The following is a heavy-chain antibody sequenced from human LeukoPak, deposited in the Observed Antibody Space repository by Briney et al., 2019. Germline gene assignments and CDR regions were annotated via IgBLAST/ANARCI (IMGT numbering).Heavy chain of an antibody. Sequence: GGSLRLSCAGSGFTFSSYSMNWVRQAPGKGLEWVSSISSSSSYIYYADSVKGRFTISRDNARNSLYLQMNSLRAEDTAVYYCAKGGQNYGGNSGYWGQGTLVTVSS. J-gene: IGHJ4*02. CDR1: GFTFSSYS. CDR3: AKGGQNYGGNSGY. V-gene: IGHV3-21*01. D-gene: IGHD4-23*01. CDR2: ISSSSSYI.